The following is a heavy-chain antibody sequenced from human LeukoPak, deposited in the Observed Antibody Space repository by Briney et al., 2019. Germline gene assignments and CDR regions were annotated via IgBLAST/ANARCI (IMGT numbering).Heavy chain of an antibody. D-gene: IGHD6-6*01. Sequence: SETLSLTCAVYGGSFSGYYWSWIRQPPGKGLEWIGEINHSGSTNYNPSLKSRVTISVDTSKNQFSLKLSSVTAADTAVYYCARHGSKYSSSSGVYWGQGTLVTVSS. J-gene: IGHJ4*02. V-gene: IGHV4-34*01. CDR2: INHSGST. CDR3: ARHGSKYSSSSGVY. CDR1: GGSFSGYY.